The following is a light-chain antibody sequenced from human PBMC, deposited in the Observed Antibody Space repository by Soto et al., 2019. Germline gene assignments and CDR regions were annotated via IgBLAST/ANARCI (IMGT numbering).Light chain of an antibody. CDR3: QQVNSYPLT. J-gene: IGKJ4*01. CDR1: HDISNY. V-gene: IGKV1-9*01. Sequence: DIQLTQSPSFLSASVGDRVTITCRASHDISNYLAWYQQKLGKAPKFLIYATSTVQSGVPSRFSGSGSGTEFTLTISSLQSEDFATYYCQQVNSYPLTFGGGTKVEIK. CDR2: ATS.